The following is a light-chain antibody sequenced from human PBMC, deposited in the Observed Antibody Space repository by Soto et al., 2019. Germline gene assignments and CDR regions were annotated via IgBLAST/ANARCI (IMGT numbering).Light chain of an antibody. V-gene: IGLV1-51*01. J-gene: IGLJ2*01. CDR3: GTWDASLSAGVG. CDR2: DNN. Sequence: QKVTISCSGXXXXXGDNYVSWYQQLPGTAPNLLIYDNNKRPSGIPDRFSGSKSGTSATLGITGLQTGDEADYYCGTWDASLSAGVGLGGGTKLTVL. CDR1: XXXXGDNY.